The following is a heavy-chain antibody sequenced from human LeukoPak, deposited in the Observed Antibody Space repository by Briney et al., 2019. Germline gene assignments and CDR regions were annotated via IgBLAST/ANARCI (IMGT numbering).Heavy chain of an antibody. V-gene: IGHV1-18*01. D-gene: IGHD3-22*01. CDR1: GYTFSSSG. J-gene: IGHJ4*02. Sequence: ASVKVSCKASGYTFSSSGISWVRQAPGQGLEWMGWISGYNGKTHYAQKLQGRVTLTTDTSTSTAYMEVRSLRSDDTAVYYCAREYRDYYDSSGNYLDYWGQGTLVLVSS. CDR3: AREYRDYYDSSGNYLDY. CDR2: ISGYNGKT.